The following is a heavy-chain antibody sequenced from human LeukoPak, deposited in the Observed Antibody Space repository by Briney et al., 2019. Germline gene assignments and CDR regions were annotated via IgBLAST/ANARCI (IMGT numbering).Heavy chain of an antibody. V-gene: IGHV3-21*01. D-gene: IGHD6-19*01. CDR2: ISSSSSYI. CDR3: ARDRGISGWPFDY. CDR1: GFTFSSYS. J-gene: IGHJ4*02. Sequence: GGSLRLSCAASGFTFSSYSTNWVRQAPGKGLEWVSSISSSSSYIYYADSVKGRFTISRDNAKNSLYLQMNSLRAEDTAVYYCARDRGISGWPFDYWGQGTLVTVSS.